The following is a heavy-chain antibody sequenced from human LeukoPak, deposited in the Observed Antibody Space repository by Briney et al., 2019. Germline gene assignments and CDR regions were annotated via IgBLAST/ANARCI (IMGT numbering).Heavy chain of an antibody. J-gene: IGHJ5*02. CDR2: INHSGST. CDR3: ARGAGGWITGLNWFDP. CDR1: GGSFSGYY. Sequence: SETLSLTCAVYGGSFSGYYWSWIRQPPGKGLEWIGVINHSGSTNYNPSLKSRVTISVDTSKNQFSLKLSSVTAADTAVYYCARGAGGWITGLNWFDPWGQGTLVTVSS. V-gene: IGHV4-34*01. D-gene: IGHD1-14*01.